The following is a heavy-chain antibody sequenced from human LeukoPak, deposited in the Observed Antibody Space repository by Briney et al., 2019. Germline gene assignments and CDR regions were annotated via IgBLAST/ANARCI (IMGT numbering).Heavy chain of an antibody. J-gene: IGHJ5*02. CDR2: IYYSGGT. V-gene: IGHV4-59*01. D-gene: IGHD1-20*01. CDR1: GGSISSYY. Sequence: SETLSLTCTVSGGSISSYYWSWIRQPPGKGLEWIGYIYYSGGTNYNPSLKSRVTISVDTSKNQFSLKLSSVTAADTAVYYCAREVITDNWFDPWGQGTLVTVSS. CDR3: AREVITDNWFDP.